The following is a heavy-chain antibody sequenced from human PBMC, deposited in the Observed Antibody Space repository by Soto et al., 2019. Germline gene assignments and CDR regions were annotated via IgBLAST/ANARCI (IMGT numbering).Heavy chain of an antibody. Sequence: SETMSLTSTVADGSISSFYGRWIRPHPGKGLEWIGYIYYSGSTNYNPSLKSRGTISVDTSKNQFSLKLSSLRAEDTAVYYCVKPGSYSYYFDYWVQRTLVPAP. V-gene: IGHV4-59*01. J-gene: IGHJ4*02. CDR1: DGSISSFY. CDR2: IYYSGST. CDR3: VKPGSYSYYFDY. D-gene: IGHD1-26*01.